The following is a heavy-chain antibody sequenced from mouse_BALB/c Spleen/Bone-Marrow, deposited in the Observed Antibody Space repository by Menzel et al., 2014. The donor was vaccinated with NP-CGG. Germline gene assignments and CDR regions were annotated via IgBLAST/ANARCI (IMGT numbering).Heavy chain of an antibody. D-gene: IGHD2-14*01. CDR3: TRSYYRYDEEAWFAY. CDR1: GFTFSSYT. Sequence: DVKVEESGGGLVKPGGSLKLSCAASGFTFSSYTMSWVRQTPEKRLEWVATISSGGSYTYYPDSVKGRFTISRDNAKNTLYLQMSSLKSEDTAMYYCTRSYYRYDEEAWFAYWGQGTLVTVSA. V-gene: IGHV5-6-4*01. CDR2: ISSGGSYT. J-gene: IGHJ3*01.